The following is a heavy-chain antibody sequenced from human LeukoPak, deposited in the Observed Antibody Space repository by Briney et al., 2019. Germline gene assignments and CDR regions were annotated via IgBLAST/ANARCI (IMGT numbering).Heavy chain of an antibody. Sequence: SETLSLTCTVSGGSISSGDYYWSWIRQPPGKGLEWIGYIYYSGSTYYNPSLKSRVTISVDTSKNLFSLKLSSVTAADTATYYCARPGAATFYAFGIWGQGTLLTVSP. J-gene: IGHJ3*02. CDR3: ARPGAATFYAFGI. CDR1: GGSISSGDYY. D-gene: IGHD1-26*01. V-gene: IGHV4-30-4*08. CDR2: IYYSGST.